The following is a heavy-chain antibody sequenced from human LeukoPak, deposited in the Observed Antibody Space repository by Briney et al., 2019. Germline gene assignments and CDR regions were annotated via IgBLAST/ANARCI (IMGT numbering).Heavy chain of an antibody. CDR2: INPNSGGT. D-gene: IGHD4-17*01. V-gene: IGHV1-2*02. CDR3: ARDLAYGDYIFYY. CDR1: GYTFTGYY. Sequence: GASVKVSCKASGYTFTGYYMHWVRQAPGQGLEWMGWINPNSGGTNYAQKFQGRVTMTRDTSISTAYMELSRLRSDDTAVYYCARDLAYGDYIFYYWGQGTLVTVSS. J-gene: IGHJ4*02.